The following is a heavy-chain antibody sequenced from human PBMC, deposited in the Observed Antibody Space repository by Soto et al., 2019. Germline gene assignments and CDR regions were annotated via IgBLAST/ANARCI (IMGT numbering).Heavy chain of an antibody. J-gene: IGHJ4*02. D-gene: IGHD2-2*02. Sequence: PGGSLRLSCAASGFTFSSYAMSWVRQAPGKGLEWVSAISGSGGSTYYADSVKGRFTISRDNSKNTLYLQMNSLRAEDTAVYYCAKDLGVHIVVVPAAIPLDYWGQGTLDTVSS. CDR3: AKDLGVHIVVVPAAIPLDY. CDR1: GFTFSSYA. CDR2: ISGSGGST. V-gene: IGHV3-23*01.